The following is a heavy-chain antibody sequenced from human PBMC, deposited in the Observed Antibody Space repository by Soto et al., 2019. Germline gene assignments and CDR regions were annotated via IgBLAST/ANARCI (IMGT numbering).Heavy chain of an antibody. CDR3: AKDNDLSYYYYGMDV. CDR1: GFTFSSYA. J-gene: IGHJ6*02. V-gene: IGHV3-23*01. Sequence: GGSLGLSCAASGFTFSSYAMSWVRQAPGKGLEWVSAISGSGGSTYYPDSVKGRFTISRDNSKNTLYLQMNSLRAEDTAVYYCAKDNDLSYYYYGMDVWGQGTTVTVSS. CDR2: ISGSGGST. D-gene: IGHD3-3*01.